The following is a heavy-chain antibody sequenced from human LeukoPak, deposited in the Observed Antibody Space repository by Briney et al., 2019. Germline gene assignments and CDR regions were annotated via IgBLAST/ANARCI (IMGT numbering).Heavy chain of an antibody. CDR3: TKGTGSSDSYFDY. Sequence: PGGSLRLSCAASGFPFSNAAMRWVRQAPGMGLEWVLSIMTTGTDTYYADSVKGRFTISRDNSKNTLYLQMNSLRAEDTAIYYCTKGTGSSDSYFDYWGQGALVTVSS. CDR1: GFPFSNAA. CDR2: IMTTGTDT. J-gene: IGHJ4*02. D-gene: IGHD1-26*01. V-gene: IGHV3-23*01.